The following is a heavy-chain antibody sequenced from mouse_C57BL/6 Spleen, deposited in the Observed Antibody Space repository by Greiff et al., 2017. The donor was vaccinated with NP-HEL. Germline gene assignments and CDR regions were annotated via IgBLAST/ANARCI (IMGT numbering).Heavy chain of an antibody. Sequence: QVQLQQPGAELVMPGASVKLSCKASGYTFTSYWMHWVKQRPGQGLEWIGEIDPSDSYTNYNQKFKGKSTLTVDKSSSTAYMQLSSLTSEDSAVYYCAMIYYGYEDYFVYWGQGTTLTVSS. CDR2: IDPSDSYT. V-gene: IGHV1-69*01. D-gene: IGHD2-2*01. J-gene: IGHJ2*01. CDR1: GYTFTSYW. CDR3: AMIYYGYEDYFVY.